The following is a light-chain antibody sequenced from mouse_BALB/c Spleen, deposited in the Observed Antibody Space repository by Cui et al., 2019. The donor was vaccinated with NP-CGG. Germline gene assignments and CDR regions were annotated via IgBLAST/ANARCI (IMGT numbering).Light chain of an antibody. J-gene: IGLJ1*01. CDR1: TGAVTTSNY. CDR3: ALWYSNHWV. Sequence: VVTQESALTTSPGETVTLTCRSSTGAVTTSNYANWVQEKPDHLFTGLIGGTNNRAPGVPARFSGSLIGDKAALTITGAQTEDETIYFCALWYSNHWVFGGGTKLTVL. CDR2: GTN. V-gene: IGLV1*01.